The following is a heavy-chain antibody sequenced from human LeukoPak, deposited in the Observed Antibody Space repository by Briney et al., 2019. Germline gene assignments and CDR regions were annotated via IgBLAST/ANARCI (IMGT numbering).Heavy chain of an antibody. CDR3: TRMTTGHDY. Sequence: SETLSLTCAVSGVSFNDYYWSRVRQTPGKGLEWIGEINHSGYTNDSPSLKSRVTLSIDTSRKQFSLNLRSVTVADTGIYYCTRMTTGHDYWGQGTLVTVSS. CDR1: GVSFNDYY. V-gene: IGHV4-34*01. CDR2: INHSGYT. J-gene: IGHJ4*02. D-gene: IGHD4-17*01.